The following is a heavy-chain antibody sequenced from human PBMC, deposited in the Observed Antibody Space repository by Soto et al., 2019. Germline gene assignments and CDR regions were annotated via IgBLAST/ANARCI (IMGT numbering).Heavy chain of an antibody. V-gene: IGHV3-23*01. J-gene: IGHJ4*02. CDR2: ISGGGGTT. CDR1: GFTFSNYA. Sequence: PGGSLRLSCAASGFTFSNYAMSWVRQAPGKGLEWVSIISGGGGTTYYADSVKGRFTISRDNSKNTVHLQINSLRVEDTAVYYCAKQAGYSSDPFDYWGQGTMVTVYS. D-gene: IGHD6-19*01. CDR3: AKQAGYSSDPFDY.